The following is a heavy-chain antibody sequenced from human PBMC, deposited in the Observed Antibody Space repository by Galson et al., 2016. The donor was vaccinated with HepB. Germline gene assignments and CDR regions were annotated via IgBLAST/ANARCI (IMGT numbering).Heavy chain of an antibody. J-gene: IGHJ5*02. CDR2: ISDDGSSK. Sequence: SLRLSCAVSGFTFSSYGMHWVRQAPGKGLEWVAVISDDGSSKYYVPSVRGRFSISRDNSKDMPYLQMDSLRPEDTAVYCCAKSRHATPIDFIFNRWGQGTLVTVSS. V-gene: IGHV3-30*18. CDR3: AKSRHATPIDFIFNR. D-gene: IGHD2-21*02. CDR1: GFTFSSYG.